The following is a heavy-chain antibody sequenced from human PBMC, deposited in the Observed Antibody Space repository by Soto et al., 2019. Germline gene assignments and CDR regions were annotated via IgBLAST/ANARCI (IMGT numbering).Heavy chain of an antibody. CDR3: AHDNVYCSGGSCYSWIY. Sequence: SGPTLVNPTQTLTLTCTFSGFSLSTSGVGVGWIRQPPGKALEWLALIYWDDDKRYSPSLKSRLTITKDTSKNKVVLTMTNMDPVDTSTYYCAHDNVYCSGGSCYSWIYWGQGTLVTVSS. D-gene: IGHD2-15*01. CDR1: GFSLSTSGVG. V-gene: IGHV2-5*02. J-gene: IGHJ4*02. CDR2: IYWDDDK.